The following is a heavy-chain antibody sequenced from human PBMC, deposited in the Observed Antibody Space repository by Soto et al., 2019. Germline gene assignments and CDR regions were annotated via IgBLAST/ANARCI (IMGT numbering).Heavy chain of an antibody. V-gene: IGHV3-15*07. CDR2: TKSKTDGGTT. CDR3: TTDSYSTIIIIRFDY. J-gene: IGHJ4*01. D-gene: IGHD2-8*01. CDR1: GFTFSNAW. Sequence: TGGSLRLSCAASGFTFSNAWINWVRQAPGKGLEWVGRTKSKTDGGTTDYAEPVKGRFAISRDDSNNMVYLQMNSLKIEDTAVYYCTTDSYSTIIIIRFDYWGHGTLVTVSS.